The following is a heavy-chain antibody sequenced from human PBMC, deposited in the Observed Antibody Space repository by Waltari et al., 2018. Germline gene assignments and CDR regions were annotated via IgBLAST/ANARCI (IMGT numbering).Heavy chain of an antibody. CDR3: AKEDDYGDYDYYYYYGMDV. CDR2: ISGSGGGT. V-gene: IGHV3-23*01. CDR1: GFTFSSYA. Sequence: EVQLLESGGGLVQPGGSLRLSCAASGFTFSSYAMSWVRQAPGKGLEGVSAISGSGGGTYYADSVKGRFTISRDNSKNTLYLQMNSLRAEDTAVYYCAKEDDYGDYDYYYYYGMDVWGQGTTVTVSS. D-gene: IGHD4-17*01. J-gene: IGHJ6*02.